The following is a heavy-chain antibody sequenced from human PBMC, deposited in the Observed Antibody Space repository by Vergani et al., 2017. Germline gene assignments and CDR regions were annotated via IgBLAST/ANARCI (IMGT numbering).Heavy chain of an antibody. Sequence: QVQLQQWGAGLLKPSETLSLTCAVYGGSFSGYYWSWIRQPPGKGLEWIGEINHSGSTNYDPSLESRVTISMHKSTNEFSLKLSSVTAADTAIYYCARVGRSIYPDAFDIWGQGTLVTVSS. CDR1: GGSFSGYY. CDR3: ARVGRSIYPDAFDI. J-gene: IGHJ3*02. V-gene: IGHV4-34*01. D-gene: IGHD2/OR15-2a*01. CDR2: INHSGST.